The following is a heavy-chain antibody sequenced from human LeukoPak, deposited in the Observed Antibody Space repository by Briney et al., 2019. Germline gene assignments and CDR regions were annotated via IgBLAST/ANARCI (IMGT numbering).Heavy chain of an antibody. Sequence: GESLKISCKGSGYSFTSYWIGWVRPMPGKGLEWVGIFYPGDSDTRYRPSFQGQVPISADKSISTAYLQWSSLKASDTAMYYCARVDCSSTSCYAHGNWFDPWGQGTLVTVSS. J-gene: IGHJ5*02. CDR2: FYPGDSDT. V-gene: IGHV5-51*01. CDR1: GYSFTSYW. CDR3: ARVDCSSTSCYAHGNWFDP. D-gene: IGHD2-2*01.